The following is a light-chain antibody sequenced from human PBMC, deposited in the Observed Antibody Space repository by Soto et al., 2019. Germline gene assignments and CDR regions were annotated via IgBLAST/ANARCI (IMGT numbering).Light chain of an antibody. V-gene: IGLV2-23*03. CDR3: CSYAGSSTVVV. CDR1: SSDVGSYNL. Sequence: QSALTQPASVSGSPGQSITISCTGTSSDVGSYNLVSWYQQHPGKAPKLMIYEGSKRPSWVSNRFSGSKSGNTASLTISGLQAEDEADYYCCSYAGSSTVVVFGGGTKLTVL. J-gene: IGLJ2*01. CDR2: EGS.